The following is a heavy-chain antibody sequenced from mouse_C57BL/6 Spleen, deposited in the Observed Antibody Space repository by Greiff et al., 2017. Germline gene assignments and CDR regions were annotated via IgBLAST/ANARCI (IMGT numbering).Heavy chain of an antibody. CDR1: GFTFSSYG. D-gene: IGHD2-4*01. CDR2: ISSGGSYT. CDR3: ARQGCYYDYDGVSWFAY. J-gene: IGHJ3*01. V-gene: IGHV5-6*01. Sequence: EVKLMESGGDLVKPGGSLKLSCAASGFTFSSYGMSWVRQTPDKRLEWVATISSGGSYTYYPDSVKGGFTISRDNAKNTLYLQMSSLKLEDTSMYYCARQGCYYDYDGVSWFAYWGQGTLVTVSA.